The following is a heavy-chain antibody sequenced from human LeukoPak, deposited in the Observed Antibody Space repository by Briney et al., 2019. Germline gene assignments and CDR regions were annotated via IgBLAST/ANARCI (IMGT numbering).Heavy chain of an antibody. J-gene: IGHJ4*02. Sequence: PGGSLRLSCAASGFTFSSPWMHWVRQAPGKGLVWVSRINSDGSTRSYADSVKGRFTISRDNAKNMVYLLMNSLRGEDTAVYYCARDRGSTEFDYWGQGTLVTVSS. CDR3: ARDRGSTEFDY. D-gene: IGHD1-26*01. CDR2: INSDGSTR. CDR1: GFTFSSPW. V-gene: IGHV3-74*01.